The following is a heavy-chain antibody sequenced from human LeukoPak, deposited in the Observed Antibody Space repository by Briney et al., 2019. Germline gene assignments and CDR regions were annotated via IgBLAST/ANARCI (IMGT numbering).Heavy chain of an antibody. CDR3: ARKNAYDFWSGYYPS. CDR2: INQDGSKK. V-gene: IGHV3-7*03. Sequence: GGSLRLSCVASRFTFSNYWMSWVRQAPGKGLEWVANINQDGSKKPYADSMKGRFTISRDNAKESLYLQLNSLRAEDTAVYYCARKNAYDFWSGYYPSWGQGTLVTVSS. D-gene: IGHD3-3*01. J-gene: IGHJ5*02. CDR1: RFTFSNYW.